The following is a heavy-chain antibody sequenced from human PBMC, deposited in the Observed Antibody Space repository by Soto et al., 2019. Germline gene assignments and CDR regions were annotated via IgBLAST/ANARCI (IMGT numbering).Heavy chain of an antibody. CDR1: GFTVSSNY. D-gene: IGHD2-21*02. CDR3: ARVHFVGDCPSTHWFLDL. Sequence: EVQLVESGGGLVQPGGSLRLSCAASGFTVSSNYMSWVRQAPGKGLEWVSVIYTGGSTSYADSVKGRFTISRDNSKTTLSLLMNSLRAEDTAVYYCARVHFVGDCPSTHWFLDLWGRGTLVTVSS. V-gene: IGHV3-66*01. CDR2: IYTGGST. J-gene: IGHJ2*01.